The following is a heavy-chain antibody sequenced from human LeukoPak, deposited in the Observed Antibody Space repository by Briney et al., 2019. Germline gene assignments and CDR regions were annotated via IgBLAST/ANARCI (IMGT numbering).Heavy chain of an antibody. CDR1: GYTFPSYF. D-gene: IGHD6-6*01. J-gene: IGHJ4*02. Sequence: GSVKVSCKASGYTFPSYFMHWVRQAPGQGLEWMGIINPTGGSTTYAQKFQGRVTMTRDTSTSTVYMELSSLRSDDTAVYYCARTPARRFDYWGQGTLVTVSS. CDR3: ARTPARRFDY. CDR2: INPTGGST. V-gene: IGHV1-46*01.